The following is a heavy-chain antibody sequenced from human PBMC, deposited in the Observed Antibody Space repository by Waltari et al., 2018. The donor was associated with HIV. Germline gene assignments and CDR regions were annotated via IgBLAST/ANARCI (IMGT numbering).Heavy chain of an antibody. D-gene: IGHD2-15*01. CDR3: ARGGACLGGSCLFDP. CDR2: MNPNSGNT. J-gene: IGHJ5*02. V-gene: IGHV1-8*01. Sequence: QVRLVQSGAEVKKPGASVKVSCKASGYTFTSSDINWVRQATGQGLEWMGWMNPNSGNTGYAQKCQGRVTMNRNTSITTAYMELSSLRSEDTAVYYGARGGACLGGSCLFDPWGQGTLVTVSS. CDR1: GYTFTSSD.